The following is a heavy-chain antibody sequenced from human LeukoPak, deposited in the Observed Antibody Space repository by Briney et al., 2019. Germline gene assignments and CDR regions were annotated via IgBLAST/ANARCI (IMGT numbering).Heavy chain of an antibody. V-gene: IGHV1-18*01. J-gene: IGHJ5*02. CDR1: GYTFSSHG. Sequence: GASVKVSCKTSGYTFSSHGITWVRQAPGQGLEWMGWISANSGKTYYTQKFQGRVTMTTDTSTSTAYMELRSLRSDDTAVYYCARPNNYYDDNGYYNYFDPWDQGTLVTVSS. D-gene: IGHD3-22*01. CDR3: ARPNNYYDDNGYYNYFDP. CDR2: ISANSGKT.